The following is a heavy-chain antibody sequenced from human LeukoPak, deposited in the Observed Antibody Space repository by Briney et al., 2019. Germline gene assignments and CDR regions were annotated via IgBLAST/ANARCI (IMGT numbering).Heavy chain of an antibody. J-gene: IGHJ4*02. CDR3: TRVGYIDEGIDY. CDR1: GFTFSNFW. V-gene: IGHV3-7*04. CDR2: IKQDGSKK. D-gene: IGHD5-24*01. Sequence: GGSLRLSCAASGFTFSNFWMTWVRQAPGKGLEWVANIKQDGSKKSYVDSVKGRFTISRDNAKNSLYLQMNSLRAEDTAIYYCTRVGYIDEGIDYWGQGTLVTVSS.